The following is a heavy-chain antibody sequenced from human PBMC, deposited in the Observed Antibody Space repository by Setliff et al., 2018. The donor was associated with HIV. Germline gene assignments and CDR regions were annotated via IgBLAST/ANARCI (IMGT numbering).Heavy chain of an antibody. D-gene: IGHD3-16*01. CDR3: ARMGEMVTIGYYYHYMDV. CDR1: GYSFTGYY. CDR2: INPNSGGT. J-gene: IGHJ6*03. V-gene: IGHV1-2*02. Sequence: ASVKVSCKASGYSFTGYYIHWVRQAPGQGLEWMGWINPNSGGTNYAQNFQDRVTMTRDTSISTAYMELSRLRSDDTAVYYCARMGEMVTIGYYYHYMDVWGKGTTVTVSS.